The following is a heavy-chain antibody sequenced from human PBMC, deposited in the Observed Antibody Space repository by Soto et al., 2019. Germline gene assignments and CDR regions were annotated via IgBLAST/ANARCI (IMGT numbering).Heavy chain of an antibody. CDR3: WRGYRASPSPFAF. Sequence: GGSLRLSCAASGFTFSSYAMHWVRQAPGKGLEWVAVISYDGSNKYYADSVKGRFTISRDNSKNTLYLQMNSLRAEDTAVYYWWRGYRASPSPFAFGARDTLV. CDR1: GFTFSSYA. J-gene: IGHJ2*01. V-gene: IGHV3-30-3*01. D-gene: IGHD1-1*01. CDR2: ISYDGSNK.